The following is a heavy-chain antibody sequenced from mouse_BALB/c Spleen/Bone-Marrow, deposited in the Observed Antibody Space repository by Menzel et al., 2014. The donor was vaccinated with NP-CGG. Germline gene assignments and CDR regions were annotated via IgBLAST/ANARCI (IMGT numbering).Heavy chain of an antibody. Sequence: VQLVESGAELVMPGASVKMSCKASGYTFTDYWMHWVKQRPGQGLEWIGAIDTSDSYTSYNQKFKGKATLTVDKSSSTAYMQLSSLTSEDSAVYYCAKGDRYGLAYWGQGTLVTVSA. CDR3: AKGDRYGLAY. CDR1: GYTFTDYW. CDR2: IDTSDSYT. V-gene: IGHV1-69*01. J-gene: IGHJ3*01. D-gene: IGHD2-14*01.